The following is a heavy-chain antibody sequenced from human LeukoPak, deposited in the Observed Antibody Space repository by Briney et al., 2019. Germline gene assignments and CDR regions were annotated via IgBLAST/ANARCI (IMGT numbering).Heavy chain of an antibody. V-gene: IGHV1-18*01. CDR3: AGSLGYCTSNVCYLKY. CDR2: ISAYNGNT. J-gene: IGHJ1*01. CDR1: GYTFTSYG. D-gene: IGHD2-8*01. Sequence: ASVKVSCKASGYTFTSYGISWVRQAPGQGLEWMGWISAYNGNTYYAQKLQGRVTMTTDTSTSTAYMELRSLRSDDTAVYYCAGSLGYCTSNVCYLKYWGQGTLVTVSS.